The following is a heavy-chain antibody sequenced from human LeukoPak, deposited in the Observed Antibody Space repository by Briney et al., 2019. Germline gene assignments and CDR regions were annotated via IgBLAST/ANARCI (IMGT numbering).Heavy chain of an antibody. Sequence: SETLSLTCTVSGGSISSYYWSWIRQPPGEGLEWIGYIYYSGSTNYNPSLKSRVTISVDTSKNQFSLKLSSVTAADTAVYYCARVGDCSGGSCYLYPLFDYWGQGTLVTVSS. CDR3: ARVGDCSGGSCYLYPLFDY. D-gene: IGHD2-15*01. J-gene: IGHJ4*02. V-gene: IGHV4-59*01. CDR2: IYYSGST. CDR1: GGSISSYY.